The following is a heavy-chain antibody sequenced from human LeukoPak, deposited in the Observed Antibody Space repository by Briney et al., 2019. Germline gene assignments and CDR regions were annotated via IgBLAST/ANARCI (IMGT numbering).Heavy chain of an antibody. D-gene: IGHD3-9*01. J-gene: IGHJ3*02. CDR3: ARVARRRLTGDAFDI. V-gene: IGHV1-2*02. CDR2: INPNSGGT. CDR1: GYTFTGYY. Sequence: GASVKVSCKASGYTFTGYYMHWVRQAPGQGLEWMGWINPNSGGTNYAQKFQGRVTMTRDTSISTAYMELSRLRSDDTAVYYCARVARRRLTGDAFDIWGQGTMVTVSS.